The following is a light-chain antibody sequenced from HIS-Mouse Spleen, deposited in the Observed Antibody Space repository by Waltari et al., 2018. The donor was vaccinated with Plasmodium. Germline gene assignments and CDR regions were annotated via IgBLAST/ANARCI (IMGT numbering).Light chain of an antibody. CDR2: EDS. J-gene: IGLJ3*02. Sequence: SYELAQPPSVSVSPGQTARITCSGDALPKKYAYWYQQKSGQAPVLVIYEDSKRPSGIPESFSGSSSGTMATLTISGAQGEDEADYYCYSTDSSGNHRVFGGGTKLTVL. V-gene: IGLV3-10*01. CDR1: ALPKKY. CDR3: YSTDSSGNHRV.